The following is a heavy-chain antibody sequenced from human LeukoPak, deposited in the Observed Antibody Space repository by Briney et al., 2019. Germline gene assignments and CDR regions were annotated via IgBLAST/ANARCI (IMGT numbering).Heavy chain of an antibody. V-gene: IGHV1-46*01. J-gene: IGHJ4*02. CDR1: GYTFTSYY. D-gene: IGHD3-22*01. CDR2: INPSGGST. CDR3: ARGLVPTQYYYDSSGYQYFDY. Sequence: ASVKVSCKASGYTFTSYYMHWVRQAPGQGLEWMGIINPSGGSTSYAQKFQGRVTMTRDTSTSTIYMELSSLRSEDTAVYYCARGLVPTQYYYDSSGYQYFDYWGQGTLVTVSS.